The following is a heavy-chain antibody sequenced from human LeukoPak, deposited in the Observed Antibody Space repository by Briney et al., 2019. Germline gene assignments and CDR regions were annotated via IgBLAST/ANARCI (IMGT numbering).Heavy chain of an antibody. CDR1: GGSISSYY. V-gene: IGHV4-4*07. CDR2: IYTSGST. J-gene: IGHJ4*02. Sequence: SETLSLTCTVSGGSISSYYWSWIRQPAGKGLEWIGRIYTSGSTNYNPSLKSRVTMSVDTSKNQFSLKLSSVTAADTAVYYCASTLDDILTGYYPLAYWGQGTLVTVSS. D-gene: IGHD3-9*01. CDR3: ASTLDDILTGYYPLAY.